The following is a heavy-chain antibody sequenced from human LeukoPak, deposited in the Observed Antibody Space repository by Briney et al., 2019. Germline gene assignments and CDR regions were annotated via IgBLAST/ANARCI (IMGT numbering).Heavy chain of an antibody. J-gene: IGHJ3*02. V-gene: IGHV3-30-3*01. CDR2: ISYDGSNK. CDR3: ARVVGQLWPGDAFDI. CDR1: GFTFSSYA. D-gene: IGHD5-18*01. Sequence: GGSLRLSCAASGFTFSSYAMHWVRQAPGKGLEWVAVISYDGSNKYYADSVKGRFTISRDNSKNTLYLQMNSLRAEDTAVYYCARVVGQLWPGDAFDIWGQGTMVTVSS.